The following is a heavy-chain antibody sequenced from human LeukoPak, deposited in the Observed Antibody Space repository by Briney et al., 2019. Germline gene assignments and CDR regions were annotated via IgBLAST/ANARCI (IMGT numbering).Heavy chain of an antibody. CDR1: GYTFTGYW. D-gene: IGHD6-19*01. CDR2: ISPIGGST. CDR3: ARTKSYSSGWYHYYFDY. V-gene: IGHV1-46*01. Sequence: ASVKVSCKAFGYTFTGYWMHWVRQAPGQGPEWMGVISPIGGSTIYAQKFKGRVTLTRDMSTSTAYMELRSLRSDDTPVYYCARTKSYSSGWYHYYFDYWGQGTLVTVSS. J-gene: IGHJ4*02.